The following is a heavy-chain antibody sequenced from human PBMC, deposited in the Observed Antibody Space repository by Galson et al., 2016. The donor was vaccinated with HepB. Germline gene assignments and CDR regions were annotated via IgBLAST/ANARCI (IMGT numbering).Heavy chain of an antibody. D-gene: IGHD3-10*01. CDR3: AKYSGWGTRNFDY. CDR1: GFTFTFYA. J-gene: IGHJ4*02. V-gene: IGHV3-23*01. CDR2: IAGIGGGI. Sequence: SLRLSCAASGFTFTFYAMTWVRQAPGKGLEWLSSIAGIGGGIYYADSVKGRFATSRDNSKNTLYLEMNNPRAEDTAVYYCAKYSGWGTRNFDYWGQGTLVTVSS.